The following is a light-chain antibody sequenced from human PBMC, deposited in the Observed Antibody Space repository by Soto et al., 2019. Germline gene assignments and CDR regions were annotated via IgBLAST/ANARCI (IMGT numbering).Light chain of an antibody. J-gene: IGKJ2*01. V-gene: IGKV4-1*01. CDR3: QQSYATPFT. Sequence: DIVMTQSPDSLAVSLGERATINCKSSRSVLYSSNNKNYLTWFQQKPGQPPKLLLYWASTRESGVPDRFSGSGSGTDFTLTISSLQAEDVAVYYCQQSYATPFTFGQGTKLEIK. CDR1: RSVLYSSNNKNY. CDR2: WAS.